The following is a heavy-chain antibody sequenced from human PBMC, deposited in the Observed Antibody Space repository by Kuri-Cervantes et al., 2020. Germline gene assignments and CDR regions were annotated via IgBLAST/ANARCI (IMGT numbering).Heavy chain of an antibody. V-gene: IGHV3-30-3*01. CDR2: ISYDGSNK. J-gene: IGHJ4*02. CDR3: ARDAPYYEAYYFDY. Sequence: GESLKISCAASGFTFSSYAMHWVRQAPGKGLEWVAVISYDGSNKYYADSVKGRFTISRDNSKNTLYLQMNSLRAEDTAAYYCARDAPYYEAYYFDYWGQGTLVTVSS. CDR1: GFTFSSYA. D-gene: IGHD3-3*01.